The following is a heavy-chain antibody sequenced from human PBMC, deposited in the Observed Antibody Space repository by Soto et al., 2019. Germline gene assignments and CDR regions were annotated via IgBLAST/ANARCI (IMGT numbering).Heavy chain of an antibody. Sequence: EVQLVQSGAEVKKAGESLKISCKGSGYTFITNWIGWVRQMPGRGLEWMGMIYPSDSDTRYSPSFQGQVTISADKSISTAYLQWTSLKASDTAIYYCARHHGPGYGGKWENDAFDIWGQGTLVTVSS. CDR3: ARHHGPGYGGKWENDAFDI. V-gene: IGHV5-51*01. CDR2: IYPSDSDT. J-gene: IGHJ3*02. CDR1: GYTFITNW. D-gene: IGHD4-17*01.